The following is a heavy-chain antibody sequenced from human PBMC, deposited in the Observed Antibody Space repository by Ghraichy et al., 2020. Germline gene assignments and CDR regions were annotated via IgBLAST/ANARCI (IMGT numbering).Heavy chain of an antibody. D-gene: IGHD1-14*01. J-gene: IGHJ4*02. V-gene: IGHV3-74*01. CDR2: INSDGSTT. Sequence: GEYLNISCAASGFTFSRYWMHWVRQAPGKGLVWVSRINSDGSTTTYADSVKGRFTISRDNAKNTLYLQMNSLRAEDTALYYCARDGPGYYFDYWGQGALVTVSS. CDR1: GFTFSRYW. CDR3: ARDGPGYYFDY.